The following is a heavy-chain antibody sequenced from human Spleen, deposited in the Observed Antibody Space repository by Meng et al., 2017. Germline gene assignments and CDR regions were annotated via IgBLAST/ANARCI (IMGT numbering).Heavy chain of an antibody. CDR2: IDYSGTT. CDR3: SRRINTAGGWFDS. D-gene: IGHD5-18*01. CDR1: GGSIGSNSYH. V-gene: IGHV4-39*01. J-gene: IGHJ5*01. Sequence: QVQLRESGPALVKPSETLSPTFAFSGGSIGSNSYHWGWIRQPPGKGLEWVGTIDYSGTTYSNSSLKSRVTISLDTSRNQFSLKLTSVTAADTAVYYCSRRINTAGGWFDSWGQGTLVTVSS.